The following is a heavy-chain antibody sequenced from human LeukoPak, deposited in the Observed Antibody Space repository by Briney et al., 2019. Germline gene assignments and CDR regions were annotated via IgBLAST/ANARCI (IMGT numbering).Heavy chain of an antibody. Sequence: ASVNVSCKASGYTFTGYYMHWARQAPGQGLEWMGWINPNSGGTNYAQKLQGWVTMTRDTSISTTYMELSRLRSNDTAVYYCARAQDYYGSGSYSDENWFDPWGKGTLVTVSS. D-gene: IGHD3-10*01. CDR1: GYTFTGYY. CDR2: INPNSGGT. CDR3: ARAQDYYGSGSYSDENWFDP. V-gene: IGHV1-2*04. J-gene: IGHJ5*02.